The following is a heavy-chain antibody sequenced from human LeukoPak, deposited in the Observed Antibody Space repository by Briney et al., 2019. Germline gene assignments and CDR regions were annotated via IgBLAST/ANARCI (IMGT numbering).Heavy chain of an antibody. D-gene: IGHD3-10*01. CDR2: IRYDGSNK. CDR3: AKDSHYAFGELLSGIDDY. CDR1: GFTFSSYG. J-gene: IGHJ4*02. Sequence: PGGSLRLSCAASGFTFSSYGMHWVRQAPGKGLEWVAFIRYDGSNKYYADSVKGRFTISRDNSKNTLYLQMNSLRAEDTAVYYCAKDSHYAFGELLSGIDDYWGQGTLVTVSS. V-gene: IGHV3-30*02.